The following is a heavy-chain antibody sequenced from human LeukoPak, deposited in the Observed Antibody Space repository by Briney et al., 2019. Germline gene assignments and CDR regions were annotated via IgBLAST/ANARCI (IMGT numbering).Heavy chain of an antibody. D-gene: IGHD6-13*01. J-gene: IGHJ5*02. CDR3: ARAGYSSSWYWFDP. CDR2: IYYSGST. Sequence: SETLSLTCAVYGGSFSGYYWSWIRQHPGKGLEWIGYIYYSGSTYYNPSLKSRVTISVDTSKNQFSLKLSSVTAADTAVYYCARAGYSSSWYWFDPWGQGTLVTVSS. V-gene: IGHV4-31*11. CDR1: GGSFSGYY.